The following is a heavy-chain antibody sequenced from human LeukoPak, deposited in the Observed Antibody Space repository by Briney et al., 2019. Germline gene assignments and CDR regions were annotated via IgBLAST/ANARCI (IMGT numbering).Heavy chain of an antibody. CDR2: IIPIFGTA. J-gene: IGHJ6*02. CDR1: GGTFSSYA. Sequence: GASVKVSCKASGGTFSSYAISWARQAPGQGLEWMGGIIPIFGTANYAQKFQGRVTMTTETSTTTAYMELRSLRSDDTAVYYCARGAPSYYYYGMDVWGQGTTVTVSS. D-gene: IGHD3-16*01. CDR3: ARGAPSYYYYGMDV. V-gene: IGHV1-69*05.